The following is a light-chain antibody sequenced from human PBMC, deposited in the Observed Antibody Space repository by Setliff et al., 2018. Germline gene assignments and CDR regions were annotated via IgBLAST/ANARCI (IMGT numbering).Light chain of an antibody. J-gene: IGLJ2*01. CDR3: LSYTSKSTHAL. CDR1: SSDVGGYNY. V-gene: IGLV2-14*03. Sequence: QSVLTQPAAVSGSPGQSITISCAGISSDVGGYNYVSWYQQHPGKAPKLMIYEVTKRPSGVSDRFSGSKSGNTASLTISGLQAEDEADYYCLSYTSKSTHALFAGGTKVTVL. CDR2: EVT.